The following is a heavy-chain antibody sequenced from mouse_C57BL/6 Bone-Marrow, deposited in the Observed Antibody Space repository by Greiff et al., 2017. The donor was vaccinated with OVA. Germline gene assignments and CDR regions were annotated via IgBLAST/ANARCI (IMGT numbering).Heavy chain of an antibody. Sequence: LVKTGASVKISCKASGYSFTGYYMHWVKQSHGKSLEWIGYISCYNGATSYNQKFKGKATFTVDTSSSTAYMQFNSLTSEDSAVYYCARGDTTVVHYFDYWGQGTTLTVSS. CDR1: GYSFTGYY. V-gene: IGHV1S34*01. J-gene: IGHJ2*01. CDR2: ISCYNGAT. CDR3: ARGDTTVVHYFDY. D-gene: IGHD1-1*01.